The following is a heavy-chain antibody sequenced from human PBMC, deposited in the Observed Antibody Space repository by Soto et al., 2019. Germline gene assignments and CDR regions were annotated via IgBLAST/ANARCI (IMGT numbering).Heavy chain of an antibody. CDR2: IYSGGST. CDR3: ASSYYDILTGYYYYYYGMDV. CDR1: GFTVSSNY. V-gene: IGHV3-53*01. J-gene: IGHJ6*02. Sequence: GGSLRLSCAASGFTVSSNYMSWVRQAPGKGLEWVSVIYSGGSTYYADSVKGRFTISRDNSKNTLYLQMNSLRAEDTAVYYCASSYYDILTGYYYYYYGMDVWGQGTTVTV. D-gene: IGHD3-9*01.